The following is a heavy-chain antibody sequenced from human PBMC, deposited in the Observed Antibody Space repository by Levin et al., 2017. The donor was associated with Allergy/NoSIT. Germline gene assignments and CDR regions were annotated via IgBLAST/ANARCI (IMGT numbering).Heavy chain of an antibody. Sequence: SGPTLVKHTQTLTLTCTFPGFSLSSTGVGVGWIRQLPGKALEWLAAIYWDDAKRYSPSLKSRLTVTKDTSQNQVVPTMSNMDPVETATYFCAHKPYMSLSYCDYWGQGTLVAVSS. CDR1: GFSLSSTGVG. V-gene: IGHV2-5*02. D-gene: IGHD4-11*01. CDR2: IYWDDAK. J-gene: IGHJ4*02. CDR3: AHKPYMSLSYCDY.